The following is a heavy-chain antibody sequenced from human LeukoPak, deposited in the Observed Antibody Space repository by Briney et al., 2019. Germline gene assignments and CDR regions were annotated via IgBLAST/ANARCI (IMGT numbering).Heavy chain of an antibody. Sequence: GGSLRLSCAASGFTFSDYYMSWIRQAPGKGLEWASYISSSGSTIYYADSVKGRFTISRDNAKNSLYLQMNSLRAEDTAVYYCARERDGSPYYYYYYMDVWGKGTTVTVSS. D-gene: IGHD5-24*01. J-gene: IGHJ6*03. V-gene: IGHV3-11*01. CDR3: ARERDGSPYYYYYYMDV. CDR1: GFTFSDYY. CDR2: ISSSGSTI.